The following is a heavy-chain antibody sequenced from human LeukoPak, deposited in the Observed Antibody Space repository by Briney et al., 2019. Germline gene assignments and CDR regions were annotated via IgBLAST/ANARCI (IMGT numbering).Heavy chain of an antibody. Sequence: PSETLSPTCTVSGGSISSSSYYWGWIRQPPGKGLVGIGSIYYSGSTYYNPSLKSRVTISVDTSKNQFSLTVSSVTAADTAVYYCARGYSSSWRNFDYWGQGTLVTVSS. CDR2: IYYSGST. CDR1: GGSISSSSYY. J-gene: IGHJ4*02. CDR3: ARGYSSSWRNFDY. D-gene: IGHD6-13*01. V-gene: IGHV4-39*01.